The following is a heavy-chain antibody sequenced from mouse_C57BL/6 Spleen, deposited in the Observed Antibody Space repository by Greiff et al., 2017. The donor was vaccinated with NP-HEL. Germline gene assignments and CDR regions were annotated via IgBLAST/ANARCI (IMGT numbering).Heavy chain of an antibody. J-gene: IGHJ3*01. CDR3: ARSSIYYDYFAWFAY. D-gene: IGHD2-4*01. CDR1: GYSITSGYY. CDR2: ISYDGSN. V-gene: IGHV3-6*01. Sequence: EVQLQQSGPGLVKPSQSLSLTCSVTGYSITSGYYWNWIRQFPGNKLEWMGYISYDGSNNYNPSLKNRISITRDTSKNQFFLKLNSVTTEDTATYYCARSSIYYDYFAWFAYWGQGTLVTVSA.